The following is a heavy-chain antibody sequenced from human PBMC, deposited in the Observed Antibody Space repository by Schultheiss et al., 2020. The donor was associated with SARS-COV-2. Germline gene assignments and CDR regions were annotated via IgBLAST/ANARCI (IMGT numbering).Heavy chain of an antibody. CDR2: IYYSGST. J-gene: IGHJ4*02. V-gene: IGHV4-59*01. CDR1: GGSISSYY. CDR3: ARALVVGYFDY. Sequence: SETLSLTCTVYGGSISSYYWSWIRQPPGKGLEWIGYIYYSGSTNYNPSLKSRVTISVDTSKNQFSLKLSSVTAADTAVYYCARALVVGYFDYWGQGTLVTVSS. D-gene: IGHD3-22*01.